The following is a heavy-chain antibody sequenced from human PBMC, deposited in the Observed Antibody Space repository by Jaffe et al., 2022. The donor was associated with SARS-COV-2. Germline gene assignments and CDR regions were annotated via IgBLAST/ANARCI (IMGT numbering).Heavy chain of an antibody. Sequence: EVQLVESGGGLVQPGGSLRLSCAASGFTVSNNYMSWVRQAPGKGLEWVSVIYSDDTTYYADSVRGRFTISRDNSKNTVYLQMNSLSADDTAVYYCARDAGQVGVAGTWYFQHWGQGTLVTVSS. CDR3: ARDAGQVGVAGTWYFQH. V-gene: IGHV3-53*01. J-gene: IGHJ1*01. CDR1: GFTVSNNY. CDR2: IYSDDTT. D-gene: IGHD6-19*01.